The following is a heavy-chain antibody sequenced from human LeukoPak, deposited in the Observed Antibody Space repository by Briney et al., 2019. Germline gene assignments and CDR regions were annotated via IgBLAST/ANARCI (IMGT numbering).Heavy chain of an antibody. V-gene: IGHV3-7*01. Sequence: GGSLRLSCTTSGFTFGDFAMSWSRQAPGKGLEWVAHINQDGSEEHYMDSVKARFIISRDNAKNSLSLQMDSLRAEDTAVYYCVRDGGVSGYDLLDYWGQGTLVTVSS. CDR2: INQDGSEE. CDR1: GFTFGDFA. J-gene: IGHJ4*02. D-gene: IGHD5-12*01. CDR3: VRDGGVSGYDLLDY.